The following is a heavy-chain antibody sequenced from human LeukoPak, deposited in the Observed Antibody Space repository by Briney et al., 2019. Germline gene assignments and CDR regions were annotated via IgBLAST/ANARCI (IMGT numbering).Heavy chain of an antibody. CDR2: IYPADSDA. Sequence: GESLKISCKGSGYSFTTYWIGWVRQMPGKGLEWMGIIYPADSDARYSPSFQGQVIISADKSINTAYLQWSSLKASDTAMYYCARQGATIDAYDYWGQGTLVTVSS. V-gene: IGHV5-51*01. CDR3: ARQGATIDAYDY. D-gene: IGHD5-12*01. J-gene: IGHJ4*02. CDR1: GYSFTTYW.